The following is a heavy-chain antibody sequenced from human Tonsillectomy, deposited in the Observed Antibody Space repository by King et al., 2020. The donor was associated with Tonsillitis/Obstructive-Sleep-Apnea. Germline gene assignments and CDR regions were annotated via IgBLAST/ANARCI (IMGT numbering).Heavy chain of an antibody. D-gene: IGHD2-2*01. V-gene: IGHV4-39*01. CDR3: ASYIVVVPAAMYYFDY. CDR1: GGSISSSSYY. CDR2: IYYSGST. Sequence: LQLQESGPGLVKPSETLSLTCTVSGGSISSSSYYWGWIRQPPGQGLEWIGSIYYSGSTYYNPSLKSRVTISVDTSKNQFSLKLSSVTAADTAVYYCASYIVVVPAAMYYFDYWGQGTLVTVSS. J-gene: IGHJ4*02.